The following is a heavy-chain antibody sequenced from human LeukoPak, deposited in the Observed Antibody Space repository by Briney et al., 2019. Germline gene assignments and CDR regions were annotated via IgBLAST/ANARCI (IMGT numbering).Heavy chain of an antibody. CDR3: TRDPWGGWQLVGQEGVGDY. J-gene: IGHJ4*02. V-gene: IGHV3-49*03. CDR2: IRSKAYGGTT. Sequence: PGRSLRLSCTASGFTFGDYAMSWFRQAPGKGLEWVGFIRSKAYGGTTEYAASVKGRFTISRDDSKSIGYLQMNSLKTEDTAVYYCTRDPWGGWQLVGQEGVGDYWGQGTLVTVSS. CDR1: GFTFGDYA. D-gene: IGHD6-13*01.